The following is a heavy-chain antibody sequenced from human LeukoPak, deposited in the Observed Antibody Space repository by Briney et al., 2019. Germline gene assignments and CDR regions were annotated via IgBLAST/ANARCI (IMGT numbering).Heavy chain of an antibody. Sequence: GGSLRLSCAASGFAFNTYAMHWVRQAPGQGLEWVALILHDGSHKFYSNSVSGQFTISRDNSKNTVSLQMNNLRPEDTAVCYCARGVFGAGSYPDFWGQGTLVTVSS. J-gene: IGHJ4*02. V-gene: IGHV3-33*01. CDR3: ARGVFGAGSYPDF. CDR1: GFAFNTYA. CDR2: ILHDGSHK. D-gene: IGHD3-10*01.